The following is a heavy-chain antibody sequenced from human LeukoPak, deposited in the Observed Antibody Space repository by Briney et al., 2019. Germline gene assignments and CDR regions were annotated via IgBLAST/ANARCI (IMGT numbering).Heavy chain of an antibody. Sequence: SETLSLTCAVSGGSISSSSYYWGWIRQPPGKGLEWIGSNSGNTYYNPSLKSRVTISVDTSKNQFALKLSSVTAADTAVYYCARDYLGAGTVGATSGHWGQGTLVTVSS. CDR3: ARDYLGAGTVGATSGH. V-gene: IGHV4-39*02. CDR1: GGSISSSSYY. CDR2: NSGNT. D-gene: IGHD1-26*01. J-gene: IGHJ4*02.